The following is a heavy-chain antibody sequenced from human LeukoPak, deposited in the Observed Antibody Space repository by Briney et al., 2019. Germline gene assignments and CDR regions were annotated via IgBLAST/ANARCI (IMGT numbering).Heavy chain of an antibody. Sequence: GGSLRLSCAASGFTFSSYWMHLVRQAPGKGLVWVSRSNGDGSSTSYADSVKGRFTISRDNAKNTLYLQMNSLRAEDTAVYFCARALANENIYYYYGMDVWGQGTTVTVSS. J-gene: IGHJ6*02. CDR2: SNGDGSST. CDR3: ARALANENIYYYYGMDV. CDR1: GFTFSSYW. V-gene: IGHV3-74*01. D-gene: IGHD2/OR15-2a*01.